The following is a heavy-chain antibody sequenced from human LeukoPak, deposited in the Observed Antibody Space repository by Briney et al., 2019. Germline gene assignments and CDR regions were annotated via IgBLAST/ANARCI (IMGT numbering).Heavy chain of an antibody. CDR1: GYTFTGYF. CDR2: INPNSGDT. V-gene: IGHV1-2*02. J-gene: IGHJ4*02. Sequence: ASVTVSCKASGYTFTGYFLHWVRRAPGQGFEWMGWINPNSGDTYYTQRFQDRVTMTRDTSISTAYMELSSLRSDDTAVYYCARAQSLTAPAGTFANSWGQGTLVTVSS. D-gene: IGHD6-13*01. CDR3: ARAQSLTAPAGTFANS.